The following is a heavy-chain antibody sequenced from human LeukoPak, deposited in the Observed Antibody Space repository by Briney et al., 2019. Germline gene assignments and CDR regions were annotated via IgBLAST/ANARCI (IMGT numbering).Heavy chain of an antibody. V-gene: IGHV3-21*01. Sequence: GGSLRLSCAASGFTFSSYSMNWVRQAPGKGLEWVSSISSSSSYIYYADSVKGRFTISRDNAKNSLYLQMNSQRAEDTAVYYCARGLTGRCLLTGYYSDYWGQGTLVTVSS. CDR2: ISSSSSYI. CDR1: GFTFSSYS. D-gene: IGHD3-9*01. CDR3: ARGLTGRCLLTGYYSDY. J-gene: IGHJ4*02.